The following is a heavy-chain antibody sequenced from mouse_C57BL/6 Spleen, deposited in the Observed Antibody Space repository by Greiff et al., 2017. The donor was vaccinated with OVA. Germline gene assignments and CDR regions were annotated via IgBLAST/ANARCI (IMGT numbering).Heavy chain of an antibody. CDR2: ISDGGSYT. D-gene: IGHD1-1*01. Sequence: EVMLVESGGGLVKPGGSLKLSCAASAFTFSSYAMSWVRQTPEKRLEWVATISDGGSYTYYPDNVQGRFTISRDNAKNNQYLQMSHLKSEDTAMYYCARERTTTVVGGFDYWGQGTTLTVSS. CDR1: AFTFSSYA. J-gene: IGHJ2*01. V-gene: IGHV5-4*01. CDR3: ARERTTTVVGGFDY.